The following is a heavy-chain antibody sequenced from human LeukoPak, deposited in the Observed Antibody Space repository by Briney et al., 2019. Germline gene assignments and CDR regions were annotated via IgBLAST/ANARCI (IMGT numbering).Heavy chain of an antibody. CDR3: AKGLYDYYYYYYMDV. D-gene: IGHD2-8*01. CDR2: IRYDGSNK. V-gene: IGHV3-30*02. Sequence: GGSLRLSCAASGFTFSSYGMHWVRQAPGKGLEWVAFIRYDGSNKYYADSVKGRFTISRDNSKNTLYLQMNSLRDEDTAVYYCAKGLYDYYYYYYMDVWGKGTTVTVSS. J-gene: IGHJ6*03. CDR1: GFTFSSYG.